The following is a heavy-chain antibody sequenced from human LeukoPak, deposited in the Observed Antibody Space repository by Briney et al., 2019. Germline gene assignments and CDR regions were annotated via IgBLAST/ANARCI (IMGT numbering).Heavy chain of an antibody. CDR2: MNPNSGNT. J-gene: IGHJ6*03. V-gene: IGHV1-8*03. Sequence: ASVKVSCKASGYTFTSYDINWVRQATGQGLEWMGWMNPNSGNTGYAQKFQGRVTITRNTSISTAYMELSSLRSEDTAMYYCARPQVRDTAMATLYYYMDVWGKGTTVTVSS. CDR1: GYTFTSYD. CDR3: ARPQVRDTAMATLYYYMDV. D-gene: IGHD5-18*01.